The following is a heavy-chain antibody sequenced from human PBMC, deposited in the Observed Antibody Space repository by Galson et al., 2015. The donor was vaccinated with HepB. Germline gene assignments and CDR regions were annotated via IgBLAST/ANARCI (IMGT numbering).Heavy chain of an antibody. V-gene: IGHV5-51*01. J-gene: IGHJ3*02. Sequence: QSGAEVKKPGESLKTSCKGSGYTFVNYWIGWVRQMPGKGLEYMAIIYPGDSDTKYSPSFKGQVTISVDKSISTTYLQWSSLKASDTAIYYCARQRWLRHDAFDIWGQGTVVTVSS. D-gene: IGHD5-12*01. CDR3: ARQRWLRHDAFDI. CDR1: GYTFVNYW. CDR2: IYPGDSDT.